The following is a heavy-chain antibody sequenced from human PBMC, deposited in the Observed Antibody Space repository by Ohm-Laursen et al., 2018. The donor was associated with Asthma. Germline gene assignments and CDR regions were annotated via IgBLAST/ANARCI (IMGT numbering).Heavy chain of an antibody. CDR1: GGSISSSSYY. CDR2: IYYSGST. Sequence: GTLSLTCTVSGGSISSSSYYWGWIRQPPGKGLEWIGSIYYSGSTYYNPSLKSQVTISVDTSKNQFSLKLTSVTAADTAVYYCARQLGSAFDIWGQGTMVTVSS. V-gene: IGHV4-39*01. D-gene: IGHD1-26*01. J-gene: IGHJ3*02. CDR3: ARQLGSAFDI.